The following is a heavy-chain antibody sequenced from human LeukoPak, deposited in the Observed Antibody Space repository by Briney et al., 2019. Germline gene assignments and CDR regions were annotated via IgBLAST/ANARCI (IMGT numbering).Heavy chain of an antibody. V-gene: IGHV1-18*01. CDR3: AVFVVAAKGVY. CDR2: ISAYNGST. D-gene: IGHD2-15*01. Sequence: GASVKVSCKASGYTFTSYGISGVRQAPGQGLEWMGWISAYNGSTNYAQKLQGRVTMTTDTSTSTAYMELRSLRSDDTAVYYCAVFVVAAKGVYWGQGTLVTVSS. CDR1: GYTFTSYG. J-gene: IGHJ4*02.